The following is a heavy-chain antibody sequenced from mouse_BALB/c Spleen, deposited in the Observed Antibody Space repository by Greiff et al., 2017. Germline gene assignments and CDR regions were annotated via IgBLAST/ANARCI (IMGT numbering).Heavy chain of an antibody. CDR2: ISYDGSN. V-gene: IGHV3-6*02. Sequence: DVQLQESGPGLVKPSQSLSLTCSVTGYSITSGYYWNWIRQFPGNKLEWMGYISYDGSNNYNPSLKNRISITRDTSKNQFFLKLNSVTTEDTATYYCARDNYRYDDGGFDYWGQGTTLTVSS. CDR1: GYSITSGYY. D-gene: IGHD2-14*01. J-gene: IGHJ2*01. CDR3: ARDNYRYDDGGFDY.